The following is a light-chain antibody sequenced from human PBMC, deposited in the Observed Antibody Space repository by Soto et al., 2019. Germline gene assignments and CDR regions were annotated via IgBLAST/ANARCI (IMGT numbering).Light chain of an antibody. CDR2: AAS. J-gene: IGKJ1*01. CDR3: QQSYSTPPT. CDR1: QSISSY. V-gene: IGKV1-39*01. Sequence: DIPMTQSPSSLSASVGDRVTITCRASQSISSYLNWYQQKPGKAPKLLIYAASSLQSGVPSRFSGSGSGTDITLTISSLQPEDFATYYCQQSYSTPPTFGQGTKVDIK.